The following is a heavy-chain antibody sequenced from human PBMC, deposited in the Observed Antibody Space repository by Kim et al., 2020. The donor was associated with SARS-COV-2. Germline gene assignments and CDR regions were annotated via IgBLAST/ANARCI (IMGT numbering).Heavy chain of an antibody. Sequence: GGSLRLSCAASGFTFSSYEMNWVRQAPGKGLEWVSYISSSGSTIYYADSVKGRFTISRDNAKNSLYLQMNSLRAEDTAVYYCGVSIAARPANYYYYYMDGWGKGTTVTVSS. CDR3: GVSIAARPANYYYYYMDG. CDR1: GFTFSSYE. J-gene: IGHJ6*03. V-gene: IGHV3-48*03. D-gene: IGHD6-6*01. CDR2: ISSSGSTI.